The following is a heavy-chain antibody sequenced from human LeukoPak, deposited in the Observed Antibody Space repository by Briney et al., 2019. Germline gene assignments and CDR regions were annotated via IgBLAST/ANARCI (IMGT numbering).Heavy chain of an antibody. CDR3: AKLGAPSQWLLPGAFDI. CDR1: GFTFSSYA. CDR2: ISGSGGST. D-gene: IGHD6-19*01. Sequence: PGGSLRLSCAASGFTFSSYAMSWVRQAPGKGLEWVSAISGSGGSTYYADSVKGRFTISRDNSKNTLYLQMNSLRAEDTAVYYCAKLGAPSQWLLPGAFDIWGQGTMVTVSS. V-gene: IGHV3-23*01. J-gene: IGHJ3*02.